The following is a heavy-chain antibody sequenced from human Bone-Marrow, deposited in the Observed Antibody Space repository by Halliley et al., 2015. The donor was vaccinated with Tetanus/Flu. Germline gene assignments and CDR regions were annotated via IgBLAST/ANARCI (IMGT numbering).Heavy chain of an antibody. CDR3: VNGDYV. CDR1: GFIFDNYV. V-gene: IGHV3-23*01. J-gene: IGHJ4*02. CDR2: IYPSDGVG. Sequence: SLRLSCAASGFIFDNYVINWVRQAPGKGLEWVSSIYPSDGVGKVADSVRGRFTISRDNSVNMVYLQMDTLRAEDTAVYYCVNGDYVWGQGTLVIVSS. D-gene: IGHD4-17*01.